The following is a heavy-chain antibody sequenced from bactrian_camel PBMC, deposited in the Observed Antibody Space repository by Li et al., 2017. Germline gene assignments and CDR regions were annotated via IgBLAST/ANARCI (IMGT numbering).Heavy chain of an antibody. V-gene: IGHV3S1*01. D-gene: IGHD1*01. CDR1: GLPGSTNS. J-gene: IGHJ4*01. CDR3: AADCPPIVGWDREEY. CDR2: LFTGSGRT. Sequence: HVQLVESRGGSVQAGGSLRLSCARSGLPGSTNSMAWFRQTPGKEREGVASLFTGSGRTNYADSVKGRFTLSRDNAKDTVNLQMDNLLIEDTATYRCAADCPPIVGWDREEYWGQGTQVTVS.